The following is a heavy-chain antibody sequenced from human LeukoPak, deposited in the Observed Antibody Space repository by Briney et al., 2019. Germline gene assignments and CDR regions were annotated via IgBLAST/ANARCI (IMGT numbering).Heavy chain of an antibody. D-gene: IGHD3-22*01. CDR1: GYTFTSYG. J-gene: IGHJ6*02. Sequence: WASVKVSCKASGYTFTSYGISWVRQAPGQGLEWMGWISAYNGNTNYAQKLQGRVTMTTDTSTSTAYMELRSLRSDDTAVYYCARKLYYYDSSGYPDYYGMDVWGQGTTVTVSS. CDR2: ISAYNGNT. CDR3: ARKLYYYDSSGYPDYYGMDV. V-gene: IGHV1-18*01.